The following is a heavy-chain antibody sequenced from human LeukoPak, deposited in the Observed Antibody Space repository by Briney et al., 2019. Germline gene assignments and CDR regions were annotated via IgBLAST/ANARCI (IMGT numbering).Heavy chain of an antibody. CDR1: GGTFSSYA. V-gene: IGHV1-69*13. CDR2: IIPIFGTA. CDR3: AKDGSQQYYYYMDV. Sequence: GASVKVSCKASGGTFSSYAISWVRQAPGQGLEWMGGIIPIFGTANYAQKFQGRVTITADESTSTAYMELSSLRSEDTAVYYCAKDGSQQYYYYMDVWGKGTTVTVSS. D-gene: IGHD1/OR15-1a*01. J-gene: IGHJ6*03.